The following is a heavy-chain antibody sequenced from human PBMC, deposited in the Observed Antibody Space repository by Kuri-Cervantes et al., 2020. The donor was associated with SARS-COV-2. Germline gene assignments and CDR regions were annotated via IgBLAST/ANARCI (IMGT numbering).Heavy chain of an antibody. CDR3: ARPGIFGVVIGMDV. CDR2: ISSNGGST. J-gene: IGHJ6*02. D-gene: IGHD3-3*01. V-gene: IGHV3-64D*06. CDR1: GFTFSSYA. Sequence: GESLKISCAASGFTFSSYAMHWVRQAPGKGLEYVSAISSNGGSTYYADSVKGRFTISRDNSKNTLYLQMSSLRAEDTAVYYCARPGIFGVVIGMDVWGQGTTVTVSS.